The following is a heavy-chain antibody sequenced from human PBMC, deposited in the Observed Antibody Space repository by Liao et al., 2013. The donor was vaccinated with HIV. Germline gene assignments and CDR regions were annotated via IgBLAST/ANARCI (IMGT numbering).Heavy chain of an antibody. CDR3: ARGTLRMRRDAFDI. CDR2: SIIVEAP. CDR1: GGSFSGYY. V-gene: IGHV4-34*01. J-gene: IGHJ3*02. D-gene: IGHD3-16*01. Sequence: QVQLQQWGAGLLKPSETLSLTCAVYGGSFSGYYWSWIRQPPGKGRGVDWGKSIIVEAPTTTRPSKSRVTISVDTSKNQFSLNLSSVTAADTAVYYCARGTLRMRRDAFDIWGLGTMVTVSS.